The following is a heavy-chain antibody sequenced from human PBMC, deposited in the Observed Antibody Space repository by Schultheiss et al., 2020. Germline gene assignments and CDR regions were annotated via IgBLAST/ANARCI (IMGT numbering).Heavy chain of an antibody. CDR1: GGFISSYY. J-gene: IGHJ5*02. CDR2: IYTSGST. Sequence: SETLSLTCTVSGGFISSYYWSWIRQPAGKGLEWIGRIYTSGSTNYNPSLKSRVTMSVDTSKNQFSLKLSSVTAADTAVYYCARDGTERGSGPADNWFDPWGQGTLGTVSS. CDR3: ARDGTERGSGPADNWFDP. V-gene: IGHV4-4*07. D-gene: IGHD1-14*01.